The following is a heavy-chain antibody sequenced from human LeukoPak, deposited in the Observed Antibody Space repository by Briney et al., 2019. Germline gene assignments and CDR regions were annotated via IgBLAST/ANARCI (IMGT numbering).Heavy chain of an antibody. Sequence: GGSLRLSCAASASTFSSYWMSWVRQAPGKGLKWVANIKQDGSEKYYVDSVKGRFTISRDNATNSLYLQMNSLRAEDTAVYYCARTLDRDPFDPWGQGTLVTVSS. J-gene: IGHJ5*02. CDR1: ASTFSSYW. CDR2: IKQDGSEK. CDR3: ARTLDRDPFDP. V-gene: IGHV3-7*01. D-gene: IGHD1-14*01.